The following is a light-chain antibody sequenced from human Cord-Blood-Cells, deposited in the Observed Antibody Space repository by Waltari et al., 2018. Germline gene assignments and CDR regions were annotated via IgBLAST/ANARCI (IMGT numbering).Light chain of an antibody. V-gene: IGLV2-11*01. J-gene: IGLJ2*01. CDR2: DVS. Sequence: QSALTHPPALSGSPGQSVTISCTGTSSHVGCYNQFSWYQQHPGKAPKLIIYDVSKRPAGVPDRFSGSKSGNPASLTISGLQAEDEADYHCCPYAGSYTLTVVFGGGTKLTVL. CDR1: SSHVGCYNQ. CDR3: CPYAGSYTLTVV.